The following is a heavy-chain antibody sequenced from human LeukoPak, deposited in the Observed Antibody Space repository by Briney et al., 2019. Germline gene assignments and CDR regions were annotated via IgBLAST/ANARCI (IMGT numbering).Heavy chain of an antibody. V-gene: IGHV3-23*01. Sequence: GGSLRLSCAASGFTFRSYAMSWVRQAPGKGLEWISVVSGSGGSTDYADSVKGRFIISRDNSKNTLYLQMTRLRVEDTAVYYCAKDRDSNSPRPDYWGQGTLITVSS. CDR2: VSGSGGST. J-gene: IGHJ4*02. CDR3: AKDRDSNSPRPDY. CDR1: GFTFRSYA. D-gene: IGHD6-6*01.